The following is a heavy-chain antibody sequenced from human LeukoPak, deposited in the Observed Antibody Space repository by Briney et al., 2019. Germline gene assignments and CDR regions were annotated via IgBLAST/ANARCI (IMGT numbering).Heavy chain of an antibody. CDR3: ARGSGSYTGDY. D-gene: IGHD1-26*01. CDR1: GGSLSGYY. Sequence: PSETLSLTCAVYGGSLSGYYWSWIRQPPGKGLEWIGEINHSGSTNYNPSLKSRVTISVDTSKNQFSLKLSSVTAADTAVYYCARGSGSYTGDYWGQGTLVTVSS. J-gene: IGHJ4*02. CDR2: INHSGST. V-gene: IGHV4-34*01.